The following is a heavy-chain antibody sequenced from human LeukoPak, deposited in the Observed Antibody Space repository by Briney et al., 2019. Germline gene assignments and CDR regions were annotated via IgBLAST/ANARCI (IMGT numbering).Heavy chain of an antibody. V-gene: IGHV3-21*01. CDR3: ARGRDGYNLVDAFDI. D-gene: IGHD5-24*01. Sequence: PGGSLRLSCAASGFTFSNYRMNWVCQAPGKGLEWVSSISSSSIYIYYADSLKGRFTISRDNAKNSLYLQMNSLRAEDTAVYYCARGRDGYNLVDAFDIWGQGIMVTVSS. J-gene: IGHJ3*02. CDR1: GFTFSNYR. CDR2: ISSSSIYI.